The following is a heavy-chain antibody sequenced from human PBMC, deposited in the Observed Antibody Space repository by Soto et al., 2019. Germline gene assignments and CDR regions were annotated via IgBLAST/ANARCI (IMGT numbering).Heavy chain of an antibody. J-gene: IGHJ6*02. CDR2: IGESGTPT. CDR3: ARYIPGVRYYGMDV. D-gene: IGHD2-2*01. CDR1: GYTLSSYA. V-gene: IGHV3-23*01. Sequence: GGSLRLSCAASGYTLSSYAMKWVRQAPGKGLEWVSLIGESGTPTYYADSVKGRFTISRDNSGNTLFLEMYSLRAEDTAVYYCARYIPGVRYYGMDVWGQGTTVTVSS.